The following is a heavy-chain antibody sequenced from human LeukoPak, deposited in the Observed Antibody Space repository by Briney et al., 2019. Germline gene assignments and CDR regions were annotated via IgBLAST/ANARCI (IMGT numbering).Heavy chain of an antibody. CDR2: ISGSGGST. J-gene: IGHJ4*02. CDR1: GLTFSSYA. D-gene: IGHD3-22*01. CDR3: ARVHYYDSSGLYD. Sequence: PGASLRLSCAASGLTFSSYAMSWVRQAPGKGLEWVSAISGSGGSTYYADSVKGRFTISRDNSKNTLYLQMNSLRAEDTAVYYCARVHYYDSSGLYDWGQGTLVTVSS. V-gene: IGHV3-23*01.